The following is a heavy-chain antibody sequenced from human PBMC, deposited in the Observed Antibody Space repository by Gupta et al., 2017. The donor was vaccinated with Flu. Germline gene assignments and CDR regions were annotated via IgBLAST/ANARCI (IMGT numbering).Heavy chain of an antibody. D-gene: IGHD6-6*01. V-gene: IGHV3-23*01. CDR1: GFTFSSYA. CDR3: AKGYSSSPRGFDY. CDR2: ISGRGGST. Sequence: EVQLLESGGGLVQPGGSLRLSCAASGFTFSSYAMSWVRQAPGKGLEWVSAISGRGGSTYYADSVKGRFTISRDNSKNTLYLQMNSLRAEDTAVYYCAKGYSSSPRGFDYWGQGTLVTVSS. J-gene: IGHJ4*02.